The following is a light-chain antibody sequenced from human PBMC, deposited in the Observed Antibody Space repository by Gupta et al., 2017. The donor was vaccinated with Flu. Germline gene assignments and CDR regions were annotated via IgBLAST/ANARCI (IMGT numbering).Light chain of an antibody. CDR2: EDS. J-gene: IGLJ2*01. V-gene: IGLV3-21*02. CDR1: NIGRKA. Sequence: YVLTQPPSVSVAPGQTARITCGGNNIGRKAVHWYQREPGQAPVLIGKEDSARPSGIPERFSGSNSGNTATLTITRVEAGDEADYFWPVWDSSSDQWVFGGGTKLTVL. CDR3: PVWDSSSDQWV.